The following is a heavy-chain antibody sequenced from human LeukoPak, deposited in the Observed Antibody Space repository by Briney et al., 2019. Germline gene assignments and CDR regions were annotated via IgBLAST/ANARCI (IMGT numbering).Heavy chain of an antibody. CDR3: ARSDCSGGSCYQINY. CDR2: ISSSSSYI. D-gene: IGHD2-15*01. J-gene: IGHJ4*02. Sequence: GGSLRLSCAASGFPFSSYSMNCVRLAPGKGLECGSHISSSSSYIYYADSVKGRFTISRDNAKNSLYLQMNSLRAEDTAVYYCARSDCSGGSCYQINYWGQGTLVTVSS. V-gene: IGHV3-21*01. CDR1: GFPFSSYS.